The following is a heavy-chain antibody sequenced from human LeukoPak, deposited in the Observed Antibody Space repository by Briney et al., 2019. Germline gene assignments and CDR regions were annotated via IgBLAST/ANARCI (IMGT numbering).Heavy chain of an antibody. J-gene: IGHJ3*02. D-gene: IGHD5-24*01. Sequence: GGSLRLSCAASGFTFSSYWTHWVRQAPGKGLVWVSRINSDGSSTSYADSVKGRFTISRDNAKNTLYLQMNSLRAEDTAVYYCALGVEGNAFDIWGQGTMVTVSS. CDR3: ALGVEGNAFDI. V-gene: IGHV3-74*01. CDR1: GFTFSSYW. CDR2: INSDGSST.